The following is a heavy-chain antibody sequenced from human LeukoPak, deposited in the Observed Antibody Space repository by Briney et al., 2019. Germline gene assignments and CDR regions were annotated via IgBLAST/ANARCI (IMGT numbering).Heavy chain of an antibody. J-gene: IGHJ4*02. Sequence: PSETLSLTCVVDGGSFSNYFWSWIRQPPGKGLEWIGEINHSGSTNYNPSLKSRVTISVDTSKNQFSLKLSSVTAADTAVYYCARGLITGTFGYWGQGTLVTVSS. D-gene: IGHD1-20*01. V-gene: IGHV4-34*01. CDR3: ARGLITGTFGY. CDR2: INHSGST. CDR1: GGSFSNYF.